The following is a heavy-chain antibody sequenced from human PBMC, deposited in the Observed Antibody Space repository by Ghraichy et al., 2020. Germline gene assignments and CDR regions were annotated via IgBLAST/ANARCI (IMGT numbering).Heavy chain of an antibody. CDR1: GFTFSSYS. J-gene: IGHJ6*02. CDR2: ISSSSSYI. Sequence: LSLTCAASGFTFSSYSMNWVRQAPGKGLEWVSSISSSSSYIYYADSVKGRFTISRDNAKNSLYLQMNSLRAEDTAVYYCARDIVVVPAAMFGNYYYGMDVWGQGTTVTVSS. D-gene: IGHD2-2*01. V-gene: IGHV3-21*01. CDR3: ARDIVVVPAAMFGNYYYGMDV.